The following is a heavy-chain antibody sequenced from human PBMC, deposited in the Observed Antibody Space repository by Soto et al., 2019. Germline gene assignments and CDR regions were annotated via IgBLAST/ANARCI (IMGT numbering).Heavy chain of an antibody. D-gene: IGHD6-13*01. J-gene: IGHJ2*01. V-gene: IGHV4-4*07. Sequence: SETLSLTCSVSGASISSFNWNWVRQPAGKGPEWVGRLNIAGTINYNPSPKSRITMSMDTSKNQISLHLRSVTAADTAINYCARVRGEYTSSWFWYFSHWGHGTRVTVSS. CDR3: ARVRGEYTSSWFWYFSH. CDR1: GASISSFN. CDR2: LNIAGTI.